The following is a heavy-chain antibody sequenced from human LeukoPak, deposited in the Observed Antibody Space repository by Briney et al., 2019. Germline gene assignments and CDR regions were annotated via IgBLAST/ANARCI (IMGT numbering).Heavy chain of an antibody. Sequence: PSETLSLTCSVSGYSIRSGYHWAWIRQPPGKGLEWIGSTNYNDRPYYNPSLKSRVTISVDTSKNQFSLKMTSVTASDTAVYYCARERHGHPFDSWGQGTLVTVSS. V-gene: IGHV4-38-2*02. CDR2: TNYNDRP. CDR3: ARERHGHPFDS. CDR1: GYSIRSGYH. J-gene: IGHJ4*02.